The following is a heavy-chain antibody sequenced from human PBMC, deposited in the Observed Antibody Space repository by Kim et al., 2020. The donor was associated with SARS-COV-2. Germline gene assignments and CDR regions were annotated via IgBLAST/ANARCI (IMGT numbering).Heavy chain of an antibody. V-gene: IGHV3-13*01. J-gene: IGHJ6*02. CDR2: IGVGGDT. CDR3: ARRGLGGLDV. Sequence: GESLKISCVASGFTFSTFDMHWVRQPTGKGLEWVSAIGVGGDTHYPDSMRGRFTISRENARNSLYLQMNTLRAEDTAVYYCARRGLGGLDVWGQGTTVTVSS. CDR1: GFTFSTFD.